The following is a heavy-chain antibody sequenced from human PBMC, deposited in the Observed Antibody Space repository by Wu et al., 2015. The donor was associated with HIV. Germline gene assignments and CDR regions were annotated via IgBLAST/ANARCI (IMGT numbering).Heavy chain of an antibody. CDR3: AAGSAVTHLAY. Sequence: QMQLVQSGPEVQKPGTSVRFSCKASGFTFSTSALQWVRQARGQRLEWIGWIVVGSGATNYAQKFQERVTITRDMSTNTAYMELNSLRSEDTAVYYCAAGSAVTHLAYWGHGTLVTVSS. CDR2: IVVGSGAT. D-gene: IGHD4-11*01. J-gene: IGHJ4*01. CDR1: GFTFSTSA. V-gene: IGHV1-58*01.